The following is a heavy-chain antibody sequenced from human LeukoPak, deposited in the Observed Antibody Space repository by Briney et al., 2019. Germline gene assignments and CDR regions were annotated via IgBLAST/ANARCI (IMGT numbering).Heavy chain of an antibody. D-gene: IGHD3-16*02. Sequence: SETLSLTCAVYGGSFSGYYWSWIRQPPGKGLEWIGEINHSGSTNYNPSLKSRVTISVDTSKNQFSLKLSSVTAADTAVYYCASTAYVWGSYRRFDNYWGQGTLVTVSS. CDR1: GGSFSGYY. J-gene: IGHJ4*02. CDR2: INHSGST. CDR3: ASTAYVWGSYRRFDNY. V-gene: IGHV4-34*01.